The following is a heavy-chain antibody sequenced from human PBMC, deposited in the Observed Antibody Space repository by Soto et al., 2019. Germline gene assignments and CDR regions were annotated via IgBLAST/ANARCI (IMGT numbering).Heavy chain of an antibody. J-gene: IGHJ4*02. CDR1: GYRFTSYW. CDR2: IYPGDSDT. CDR3: ARLLYGDGYPDSVLDY. D-gene: IGHD5-12*01. V-gene: IGHV5-51*01. Sequence: EVQLVQSGAEVKKSGESLKISCKGSGYRFTSYWIGWVRQMPGKGLEWMAIIYPGDSDTRYSPSFQGQVTISADKSISTAYLQWSSLKASDTAMYYCARLLYGDGYPDSVLDYWGQGTLVTVSS.